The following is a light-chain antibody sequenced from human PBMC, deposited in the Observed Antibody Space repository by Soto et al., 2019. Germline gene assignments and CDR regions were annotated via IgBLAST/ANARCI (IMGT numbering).Light chain of an antibody. Sequence: QSALTQPASVSGSPGQSITISCTGTSSDVGDYNYVSWYQQHPGKAPKLMIYDVSNRPSGVSNRFSGSKSGNTASQTISELQAEDEADYYCSSYTSSSTQVFGGGTQLTVL. J-gene: IGLJ3*02. V-gene: IGLV2-14*01. CDR1: SSDVGDYNY. CDR3: SSYTSSSTQV. CDR2: DVS.